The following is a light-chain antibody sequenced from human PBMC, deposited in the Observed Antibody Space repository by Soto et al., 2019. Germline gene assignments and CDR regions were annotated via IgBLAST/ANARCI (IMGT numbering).Light chain of an antibody. V-gene: IGLV2-23*01. CDR3: CSYVGGDTYLI. CDR1: SSDAGGYIL. Sequence: QSVLTQPASVSGSPGQSITISCTGTSSDAGGYILVSWYQQEPGKAPKLMIYEGSKRPSGVSNRFSGSKSGNTASLTISGLQAEDEAHYYCCSYVGGDTYLIFGGGTKLTVL. CDR2: EGS. J-gene: IGLJ2*01.